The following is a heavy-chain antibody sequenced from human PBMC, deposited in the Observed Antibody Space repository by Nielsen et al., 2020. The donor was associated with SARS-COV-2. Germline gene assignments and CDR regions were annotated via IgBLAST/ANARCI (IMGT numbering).Heavy chain of an antibody. CDR1: GGSISSSDYY. V-gene: IGHV4-39*07. CDR2: IYYSGNT. J-gene: IGHJ2*01. Sequence: GSLRLSCTVSGGSISSSDYYWGWLRQPPGKGLEWIGSIYYSGNTYYNPSLKSRVTISVDTSKNQFSLKLKSVTAADTALYYCARDHGGFYWYFDLWGRGTLVSVSS. D-gene: IGHD4-23*01. CDR3: ARDHGGFYWYFDL.